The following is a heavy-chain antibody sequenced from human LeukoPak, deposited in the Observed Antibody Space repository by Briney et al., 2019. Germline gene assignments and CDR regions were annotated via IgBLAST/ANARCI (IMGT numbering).Heavy chain of an antibody. CDR3: ARDRNYYGPGSYYNLAGGFDY. D-gene: IGHD3-10*01. CDR2: ISAYNGNT. CDR1: GYTSTSYG. Sequence: GASVKVSCKASGYTSTSYGISWVRQAPGQGLEWMGWISAYNGNTNYAQKLQGRVTMTTDISTSTAYMELRSLRSDDTAVYYCARDRNYYGPGSYYNLAGGFDYWGQGTLVTVSS. J-gene: IGHJ4*02. V-gene: IGHV1-18*01.